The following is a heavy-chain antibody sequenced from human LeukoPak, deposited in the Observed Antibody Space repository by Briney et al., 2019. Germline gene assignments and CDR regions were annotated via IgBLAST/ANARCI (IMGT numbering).Heavy chain of an antibody. CDR3: ARVFLDFWSGAPTSADY. Sequence: ASVKVSCKASGYTFTSYAMNWVRQAPGQGLEWMGWINTNTGNPTYAQGFTGRFVFSLDTSVSTAYLRISSLKAEDTAVYYCARVFLDFWSGAPTSADYWGQGTLVTVSS. V-gene: IGHV7-4-1*02. CDR1: GYTFTSYA. CDR2: INTNTGNP. D-gene: IGHD3-3*01. J-gene: IGHJ4*02.